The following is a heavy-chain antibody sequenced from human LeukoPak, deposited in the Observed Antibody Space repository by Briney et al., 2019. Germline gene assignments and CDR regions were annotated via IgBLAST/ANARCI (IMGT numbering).Heavy chain of an antibody. CDR1: GDSISSHY. Sequence: SETLSLTCTVSGDSISSHYWSWIRQPPGKGLEWIGFIYYSGSTNYNPSLKSRVTISIDTSKNQFSLKLSSVTAPDTAVYYCARRPSGSDAFDIWGQGTMVTVSS. J-gene: IGHJ3*02. D-gene: IGHD3-22*01. CDR3: ARRPSGSDAFDI. CDR2: IYYSGST. V-gene: IGHV4-59*08.